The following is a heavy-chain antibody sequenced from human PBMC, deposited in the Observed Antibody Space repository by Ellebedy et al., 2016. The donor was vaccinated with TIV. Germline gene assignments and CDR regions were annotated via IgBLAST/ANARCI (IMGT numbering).Heavy chain of an antibody. J-gene: IGHJ5*02. CDR3: ARGGLNDSSGYYYSWFDP. D-gene: IGHD3-22*01. V-gene: IGHV4-34*01. Sequence: GSLRLSXAVYGGSFSGYYWSWIRQPPGKGLEWIGEINHSGSTNYNPSLKSRVTISVDTSKNQFSLKLSSVTAADTAVYYCARGGLNDSSGYYYSWFDPWGQGTLVTVSS. CDR2: INHSGST. CDR1: GGSFSGYY.